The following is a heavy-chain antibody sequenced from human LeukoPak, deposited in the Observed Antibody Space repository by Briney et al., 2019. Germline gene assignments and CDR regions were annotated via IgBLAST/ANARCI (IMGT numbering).Heavy chain of an antibody. CDR1: GFTFSSYA. J-gene: IGHJ4*02. CDR3: AKAKQLVPLFDY. CDR2: ISGSGGST. D-gene: IGHD6-6*01. V-gene: IGHV3-23*01. Sequence: ETGGSLRLSCAASGFTFSSYAMSWVRQAPGKGLEWVSAISGSGGSTYYADSVKGRFTISRDNPKNTLYLQMNSLRAEDTAVYYCAKAKQLVPLFDYWGQGTLVTVSS.